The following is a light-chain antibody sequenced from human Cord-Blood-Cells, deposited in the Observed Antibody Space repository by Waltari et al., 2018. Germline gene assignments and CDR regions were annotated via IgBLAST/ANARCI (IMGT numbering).Light chain of an antibody. CDR2: DAS. V-gene: IGKV1-33*01. J-gene: IGKJ4*01. CDR3: QQYDNLPTLT. Sequence: IQMTQSPFSLSASVGDSVPITCQASQDISKYLNWYQQKQGKAPKLLIYDASNLETGVPSRFSGRGSGTDFTFTISSLQPEDIATYYCQQYDNLPTLTFCGGTKVEIK. CDR1: QDISKY.